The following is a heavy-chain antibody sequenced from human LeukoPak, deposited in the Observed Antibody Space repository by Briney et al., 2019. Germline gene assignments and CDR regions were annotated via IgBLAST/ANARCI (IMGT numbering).Heavy chain of an antibody. V-gene: IGHV4-59*01. CDR1: GGSISSYY. Sequence: SETLSLTCTVSGGSISSYYWTWIRQPPGKGLEWIGYIYYSGSTNYNPSLKSRVTISVDASKNQFSLKLSSVTAADTAVYYCARVKGTSSFDYWGQGTLVTVSS. J-gene: IGHJ4*02. CDR3: ARVKGTSSFDY. D-gene: IGHD2-2*01. CDR2: IYYSGST.